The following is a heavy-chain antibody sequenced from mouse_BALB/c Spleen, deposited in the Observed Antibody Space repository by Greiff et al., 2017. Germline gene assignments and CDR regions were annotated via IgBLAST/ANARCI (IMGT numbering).Heavy chain of an antibody. CDR2: ISSGGGST. Sequence: EVQLVESGGGLVKPGGSLKLSCAASGFAFSSYDMSWVRRTPEKRLESVAYISSGGGSTYYPDTVKGRFTISRDNAKNTLYLQMSSLKSEDTAMYYCATFITTATRGFAYWGQGTLVTVSA. CDR1: GFAFSSYD. D-gene: IGHD1-2*01. V-gene: IGHV5-12-1*01. CDR3: ATFITTATRGFAY. J-gene: IGHJ3*01.